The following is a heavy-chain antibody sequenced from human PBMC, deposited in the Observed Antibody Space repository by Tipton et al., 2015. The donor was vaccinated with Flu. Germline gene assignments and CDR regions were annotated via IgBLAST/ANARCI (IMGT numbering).Heavy chain of an antibody. CDR1: GFTVSSNY. CDR2: IYSGGST. CDR3: ARGKGGYYDFWSGYYPRDYYYGMDV. V-gene: IGHV3-53*01. D-gene: IGHD3-3*01. J-gene: IGHJ6*02. Sequence: SLRLSCAASGFTVSSNYMSWVRQAPGKGLEWVSVIYSGGSTYYADSVKGRFTISRDNSKNTLYLQMNSLRAEDTAVYYCARGKGGYYDFWSGYYPRDYYYGMDVWGQGTTVTVSS.